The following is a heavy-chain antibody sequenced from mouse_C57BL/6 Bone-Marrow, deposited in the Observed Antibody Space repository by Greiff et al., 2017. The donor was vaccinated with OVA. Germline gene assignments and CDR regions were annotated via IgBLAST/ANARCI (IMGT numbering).Heavy chain of an antibody. CDR2: IYPGGGYT. Sequence: VQLVESGAELVRPGTSVKMSCKASGYTFTNYWIGWAKQRPGHGLEWIGDIYPGGGYTNYNEKFKGKATLTADKSSSTAYMQFSSLTSEDSAIYYCARWAPTVVLDYWGQGTTLTVSS. CDR3: ARWAPTVVLDY. D-gene: IGHD1-1*01. V-gene: IGHV1-63*01. CDR1: GYTFTNYW. J-gene: IGHJ2*01.